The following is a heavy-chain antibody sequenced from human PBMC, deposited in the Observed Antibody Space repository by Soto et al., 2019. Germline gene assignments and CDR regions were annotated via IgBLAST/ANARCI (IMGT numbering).Heavy chain of an antibody. CDR1: GDSITTNGYY. J-gene: IGHJ4*02. V-gene: IGHV4-39*01. D-gene: IGHD2-8*01. Sequence: SETLSLTCPVSGDSITTNGYYWGWIRQPPGKGLQWIGNVYWTGSTFSHPSLTSRVFISVDTSKNEFSLRLTSVTAADTAVYYCARSHYTYGLLIDYWGPGTLVTVSS. CDR3: ARSHYTYGLLIDY. CDR2: VYWTGST.